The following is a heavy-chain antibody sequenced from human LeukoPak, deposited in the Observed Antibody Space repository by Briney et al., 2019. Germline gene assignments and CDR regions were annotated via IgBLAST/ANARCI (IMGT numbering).Heavy chain of an antibody. V-gene: IGHV3-33*01. CDR2: IWYDGNNK. CDR1: GFNFSTYG. CDR3: ARDGSPYSCAGGY. Sequence: GGSLRLSCVASGFNFSTYGMHWVRQAPGKGLEWVATIWYDGNNKYYADAVKGRLTISRDNSKNTLSLQMNSLRAEDTAVYYCARDGSPYSCAGGYWGQGTLVTVSS. J-gene: IGHJ4*02. D-gene: IGHD6-25*01.